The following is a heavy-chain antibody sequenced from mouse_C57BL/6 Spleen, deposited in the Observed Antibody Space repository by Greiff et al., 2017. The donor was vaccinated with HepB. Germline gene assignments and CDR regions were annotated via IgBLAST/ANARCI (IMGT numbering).Heavy chain of an antibody. J-gene: IGHJ3*01. CDR3: AGEGGFAY. CDR1: GYTFTSYW. Sequence: QVQLQQSGAELVMPGASVKLSCKASGYTFTSYWMHWVKQRPGQGLEWIGEIDPSDSYTNYNQKFKGKSTLTVDKSSSTAYMQLSSLTSEDSAVYYCAGEGGFAYWGQGTLVTVSA. V-gene: IGHV1-69*01. CDR2: IDPSDSYT.